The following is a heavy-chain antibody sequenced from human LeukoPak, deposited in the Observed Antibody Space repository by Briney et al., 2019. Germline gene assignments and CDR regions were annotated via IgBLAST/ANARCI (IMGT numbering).Heavy chain of an antibody. CDR2: INHSGST. J-gene: IGHJ4*02. Sequence: SEALSLTCAVYGGSFSGYYWSWIRQPPGKGLEWIGEINHSGSTNYNPSLKSRVTISVDTSKNQFSLKLSSVTAADTAVYYCAREGSEAVAGLDYWGQGTLVTVSS. V-gene: IGHV4-34*01. D-gene: IGHD6-19*01. CDR3: AREGSEAVAGLDY. CDR1: GGSFSGYY.